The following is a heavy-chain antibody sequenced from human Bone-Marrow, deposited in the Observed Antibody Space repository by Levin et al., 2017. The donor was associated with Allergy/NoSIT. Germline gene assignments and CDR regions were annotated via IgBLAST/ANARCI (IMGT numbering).Heavy chain of an antibody. CDR1: GGSVSSGSYY. Sequence: GSLRLSCTVSGGSVSSGSYYWSWIRQPPGKGLEWIGYIYYSGSTNYNPSLKSRVTISVDTSKNQFSLKLSSVTAADPAVYYCARWNAVRGVIVSMDVWGQGTTVTVSS. V-gene: IGHV4-61*01. D-gene: IGHD3-10*01. CDR2: IYYSGST. J-gene: IGHJ6*02. CDR3: ARWNAVRGVIVSMDV.